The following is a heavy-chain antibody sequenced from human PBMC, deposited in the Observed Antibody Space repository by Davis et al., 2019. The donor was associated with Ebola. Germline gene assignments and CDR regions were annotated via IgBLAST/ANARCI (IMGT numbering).Heavy chain of an antibody. J-gene: IGHJ4*02. Sequence: GGSLRLSCAASGFTFSSYSMNWVRQAPGKGLEWVSSISSSSSYIYYADSLQGRFTVARDNANNELYLQMNSLRAEDTAVYYCARDPYGDYSLDYWGQGTLVTVSS. V-gene: IGHV3-21*01. D-gene: IGHD4-17*01. CDR1: GFTFSSYS. CDR3: ARDPYGDYSLDY. CDR2: ISSSSSYI.